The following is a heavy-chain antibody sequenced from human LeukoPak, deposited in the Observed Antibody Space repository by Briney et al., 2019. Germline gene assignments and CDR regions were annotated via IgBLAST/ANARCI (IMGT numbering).Heavy chain of an antibody. Sequence: SETLSLTCTVSGGSISGYYWSWIRQPPGKGLEWIGEINHSGSTNYNPSLKSRVTISVDTSKNQFSLKLSSVTAADTAVCYCARALYSSGWYGTRDVGMFDYWGQGTLVTVSS. D-gene: IGHD6-19*01. CDR3: ARALYSSGWYGTRDVGMFDY. CDR2: INHSGST. CDR1: GGSISGYY. V-gene: IGHV4-34*01. J-gene: IGHJ4*02.